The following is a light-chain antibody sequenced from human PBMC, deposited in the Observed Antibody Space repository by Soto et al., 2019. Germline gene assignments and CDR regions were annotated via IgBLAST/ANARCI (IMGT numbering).Light chain of an antibody. J-gene: IGKJ4*01. CDR1: QGISSY. CDR3: QKYYSYPLN. V-gene: IGKV1-8*01. Sequence: AIRMTQSPSSFSASTLDRVTITCRASQGISSYLAWYQQKPGKAPKLLIYAASTLQSGVPSRFSGSGSGTDFTLTISCLQSEDFATYYCQKYYSYPLNFGGGTKVDIK. CDR2: AAS.